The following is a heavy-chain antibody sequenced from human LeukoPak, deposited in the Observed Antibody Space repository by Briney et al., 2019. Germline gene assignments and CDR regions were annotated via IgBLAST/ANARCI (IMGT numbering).Heavy chain of an antibody. V-gene: IGHV1-8*01. Sequence: ASVKVSCKASGYTFTSYEINWVRQATGQGLEWMGWMNPDSGNTGYAQQFQGRVTMTRNTSISTAYMELSSLRSEDTAVYYCARGQIVCSFGRSGYFDYWGQGNLVTVSS. CDR3: ARGQIVCSFGRSGYFDY. D-gene: IGHD3-3*01. CDR2: MNPDSGNT. CDR1: GYTFTSYE. J-gene: IGHJ4*02.